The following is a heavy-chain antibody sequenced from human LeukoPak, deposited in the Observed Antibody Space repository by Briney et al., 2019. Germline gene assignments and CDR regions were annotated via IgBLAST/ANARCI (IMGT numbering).Heavy chain of an antibody. CDR2: VFYSGSA. CDR1: GGSISTSSYY. Sequence: KPSETLSLTCTVTGGSISTSSYYWGSLRQPPGKGLEWIGAVFYSGSAYSNPSLKSRVTMSVDTSKDQFSLKLTSVAAADTAVYYCARHMQQWLVREFDYWGQGTLVTVSS. D-gene: IGHD6-19*01. CDR3: ARHMQQWLVREFDY. V-gene: IGHV4-39*01. J-gene: IGHJ4*02.